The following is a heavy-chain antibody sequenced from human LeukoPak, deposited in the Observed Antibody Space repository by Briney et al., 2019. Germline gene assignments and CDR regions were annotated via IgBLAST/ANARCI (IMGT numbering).Heavy chain of an antibody. CDR3: ARSMVLIAAAGKGFDY. J-gene: IGHJ4*02. CDR1: GGSFSGYS. CDR2: MIHGGST. D-gene: IGHD6-13*01. V-gene: IGHV4-34*12. Sequence: SETLSLTCAVCGGSFSGYSWSWIRQPPGKGLEWVGEMIHGGSTNYNPSLKSRVTISVDTSKNQFSLKVSSVTAADTAVYYCARSMVLIAAAGKGFDYWGQGTLVTVSS.